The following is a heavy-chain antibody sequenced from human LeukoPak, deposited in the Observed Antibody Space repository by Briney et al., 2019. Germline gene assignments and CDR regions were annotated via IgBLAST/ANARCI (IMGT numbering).Heavy chain of an antibody. J-gene: IGHJ2*01. CDR3: AKDCDWDWYFDF. CDR1: GFNFSAYG. CDR2: ISSDGSHK. Sequence: PGGSLRLSCAASGFNFSAYGLHWVRQAPGKGLEWVAVISSDGSHKYYVDSVKGRFSISRDNSKYPVFLQMNSLREDDTPVYYCAKDCDWDWYFDFWGRGTLVTVSS. D-gene: IGHD2-21*02. V-gene: IGHV3-30*18.